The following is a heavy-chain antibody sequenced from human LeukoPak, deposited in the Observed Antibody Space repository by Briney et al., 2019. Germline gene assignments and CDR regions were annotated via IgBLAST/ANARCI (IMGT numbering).Heavy chain of an antibody. CDR1: GFTFTTYG. D-gene: IGHD4-23*01. J-gene: IGHJ4*02. CDR2: IWYDGSNK. V-gene: IGHV3-33*06. CDR3: AKDLAGAGNLGFDY. Sequence: GRSLRLSCAASGFTFTTYGMHWVRQAPGKGLEWVEVIWYDGSNKYYADSVKGRFTISRDNSKNTLYLQMNSLRAEDTALYYCAKDLAGAGNLGFDYWGQGTLVTVSS.